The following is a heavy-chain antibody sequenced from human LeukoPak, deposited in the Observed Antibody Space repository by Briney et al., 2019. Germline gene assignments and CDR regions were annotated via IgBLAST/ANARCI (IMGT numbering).Heavy chain of an antibody. CDR3: ARERGEILRYLDWLPSWYFDL. D-gene: IGHD3-9*01. CDR2: ISSSSSYT. Sequence: GGSLRLSCAASGFTFSDYYMSWIRQAPGKGLEWVSYISSSSSYTNYADSVKGRFTISRDNAKNSLYLQMNSLRAEDTAVYYCARERGEILRYLDWLPSWYFDLWGRGTLVIVSS. J-gene: IGHJ2*01. CDR1: GFTFSDYY. V-gene: IGHV3-11*05.